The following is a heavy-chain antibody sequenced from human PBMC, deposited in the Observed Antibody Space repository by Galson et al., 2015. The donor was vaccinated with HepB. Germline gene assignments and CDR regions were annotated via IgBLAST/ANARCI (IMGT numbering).Heavy chain of an antibody. CDR3: SRTTEWELRFDN. CDR2: IKSKTDGGTT. CDR1: GFTFSNAW. Sequence: SLRLSCAASGFTFSNAWMSWVRQVPGKGLEWVGRIKSKTDGGTTDYAAPVKGRFTISRDDSKDTLYPQMNSLKTEDTAVYYCSRTTEWELRFDNWGQGTLVTVSS. V-gene: IGHV3-15*01. D-gene: IGHD1-26*01. J-gene: IGHJ4*02.